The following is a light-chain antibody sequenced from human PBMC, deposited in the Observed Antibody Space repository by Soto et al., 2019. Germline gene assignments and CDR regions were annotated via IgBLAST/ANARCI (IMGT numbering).Light chain of an antibody. Sequence: QSALTQPASVSGSPGQSITISCTGTSSDVGGYNYVSWYQQHPGKAPKLMIYDVSNRPSGVSNRFSGSKSGNTASLTISELQAEDEADYYYSSYTSSSTYVVFGGGTELTVL. CDR3: SSYTSSSTYVV. CDR2: DVS. V-gene: IGLV2-14*01. CDR1: SSDVGGYNY. J-gene: IGLJ2*01.